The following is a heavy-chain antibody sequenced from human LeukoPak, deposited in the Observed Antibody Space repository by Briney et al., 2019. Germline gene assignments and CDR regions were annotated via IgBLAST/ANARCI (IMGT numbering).Heavy chain of an antibody. CDR2: ISSSSRYI. V-gene: IGHV3-21*01. J-gene: IGHJ4*02. D-gene: IGHD5-18*01. Sequence: PGGSLRLSCAASGFTFSSDAMSWVRQAPGKGLEWVSSISSSSRYIYYADSMTGRFTISRDNAKNSLYLQMHSLRAEDTAMYYCARRAATERGHSYGLDYWGQGTLVTVSS. CDR1: GFTFSSDA. CDR3: ARRAATERGHSYGLDY.